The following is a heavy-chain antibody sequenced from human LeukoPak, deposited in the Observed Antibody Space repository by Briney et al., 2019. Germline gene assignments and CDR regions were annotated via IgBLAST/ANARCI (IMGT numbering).Heavy chain of an antibody. D-gene: IGHD6-13*01. Sequence: SETLSLTCAVYGGSFSGYYWSWIRQPPGKGLEWIGYIYYSGSTYYNPSLKSRVTISVDTSKNQFSLKLSSVTAADTAVYYCARVHSSSHDPWGQGTLVTVSS. V-gene: IGHV4-30-4*01. J-gene: IGHJ5*02. CDR2: IYYSGST. CDR1: GGSFSGYY. CDR3: ARVHSSSHDP.